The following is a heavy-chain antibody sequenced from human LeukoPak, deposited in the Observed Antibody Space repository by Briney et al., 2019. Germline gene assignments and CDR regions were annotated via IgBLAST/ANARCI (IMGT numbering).Heavy chain of an antibody. CDR1: GFTFTTYF. J-gene: IGHJ4*02. CDR2: INPSGDTT. CDR3: ARDTIPDFDY. Sequence: ASVKVSCKASGFTFTTYFMHWVRQAPGQGLEWMGKINPSGDTTTYAQKFQGGITMTRDTSISTAYMELSRLRSDDTAVYYCARDTIPDFDYWGQGTLVTVSS. V-gene: IGHV1-46*01. D-gene: IGHD3-3*01.